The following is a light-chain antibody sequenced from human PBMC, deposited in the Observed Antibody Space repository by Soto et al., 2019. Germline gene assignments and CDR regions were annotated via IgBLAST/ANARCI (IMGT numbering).Light chain of an antibody. CDR3: QQYIRWPLT. J-gene: IGKJ4*01. V-gene: IGKV3-15*01. CDR2: GPS. CDR1: QSVSSN. Sequence: EIVMTQSPATLSVSPGERATLSCRASQSVSSNLAWYQQKPGQAPSLLIYGPSTRATGTPARFSGSGSGTEFTLTISSLQSEDFAVYYCQQYIRWPLTFGGGTKVEIK.